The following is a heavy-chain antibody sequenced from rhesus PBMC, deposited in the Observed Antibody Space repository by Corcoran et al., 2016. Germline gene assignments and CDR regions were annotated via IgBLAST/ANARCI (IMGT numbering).Heavy chain of an antibody. CDR1: GASISSYW. J-gene: IGHJ5-1*01. Sequence: VQLQESGPGLVKPSETLSLTCTVSGASISSYWWSWVRQMPGKGLEWMGAIVPSDSDTRYSPSFHGQVTISADKSISTAYLQWSSLKASDTATYYCASLTTKGDNRFDVWGPGVLVTVSS. V-gene: IGHV5-20*02. D-gene: IGHD3-16*01. CDR3: ASLTTKGDNRFDV. CDR2: IVPSDSDT.